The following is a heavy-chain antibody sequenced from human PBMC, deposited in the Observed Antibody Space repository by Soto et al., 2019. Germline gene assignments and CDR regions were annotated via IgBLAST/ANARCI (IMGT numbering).Heavy chain of an antibody. J-gene: IGHJ4*02. CDR1: GYPFSSYP. D-gene: IGHD2-15*01. V-gene: IGHV1-3*04. CDR3: ARAALAYCSGDTCYSGNYFDY. Sequence: GASVKVSCKASGYPFSSYPVHWVRQAPGQRLEWMGWIDTDNGNSKYSHKFQGRVTITRDTSATTVYMEVSSLRSEDTAVYYCARAALAYCSGDTCYSGNYFDYWGQGTLVTVSS. CDR2: IDTDNGNS.